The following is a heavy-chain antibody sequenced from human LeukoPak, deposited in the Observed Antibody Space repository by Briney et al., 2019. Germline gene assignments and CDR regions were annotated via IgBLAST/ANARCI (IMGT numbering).Heavy chain of an antibody. D-gene: IGHD6-19*01. J-gene: IGHJ4*02. CDR3: ARGLYSSGWIRD. CDR1: GGSFSGYY. Sequence: SETLSLTCAVYGGSFSGYYWSWTRQTPGKGLEWMGEINHSVSTNYNPSLKSRVTISVDTSKNQFSLKLSSVTAADTAVYYCARGLYSSGWIRDWGQGTLVTVSS. V-gene: IGHV4-34*01. CDR2: INHSVST.